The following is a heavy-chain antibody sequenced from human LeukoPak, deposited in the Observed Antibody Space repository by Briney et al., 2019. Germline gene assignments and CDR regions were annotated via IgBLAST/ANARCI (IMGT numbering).Heavy chain of an antibody. CDR1: GGSFSGYY. D-gene: IGHD3-22*01. V-gene: IGHV4-34*01. CDR2: INHSGST. Sequence: SETLSFTCAVYGGSFSGYYWSWIRQPPGKGLEWIGEINHSGSTNYNPSLKSRVTISVDTSKNQFSLKPSSVTAADTAVYYCARAYYYDSRSSYYFDYWGQGTLVTVSS. CDR3: ARAYYYDSRSSYYFDY. J-gene: IGHJ4*02.